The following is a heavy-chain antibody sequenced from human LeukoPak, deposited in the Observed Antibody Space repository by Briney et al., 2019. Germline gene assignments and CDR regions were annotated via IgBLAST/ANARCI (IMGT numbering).Heavy chain of an antibody. V-gene: IGHV1-69*05. CDR1: GGTFSSYA. J-gene: IGHJ4*02. Sequence: SVKVSCKASGGTFSSYAISWVRQAPGQGLEWMGGIIPSFGTANYAQKFQGRVTITTDESTSTAYMELSSLRSEDTAVYYCARAGRRTYYYDSSGSPYYFDYWGQGTLVTVSS. CDR2: IIPSFGTA. D-gene: IGHD3-22*01. CDR3: ARAGRRTYYYDSSGSPYYFDY.